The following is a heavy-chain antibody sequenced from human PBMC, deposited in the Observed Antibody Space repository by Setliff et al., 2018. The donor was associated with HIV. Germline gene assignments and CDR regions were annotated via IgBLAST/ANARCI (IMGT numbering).Heavy chain of an antibody. CDR2: IAKTGST. V-gene: IGHV4-61*02. CDR1: GVSITNGTFY. D-gene: IGHD5-18*01. Sequence: PSETLSLTCTVSGVSITNGTFYWNWIRQPAGKGLEWIGRIAKTGSTNYNPSLKSRLTISMDTSKNQFSLKLNSVTAADTAVYFCARRGRTGNSYVLHWFDPWGQGTLVTVSS. J-gene: IGHJ5*02. CDR3: ARRGRTGNSYVLHWFDP.